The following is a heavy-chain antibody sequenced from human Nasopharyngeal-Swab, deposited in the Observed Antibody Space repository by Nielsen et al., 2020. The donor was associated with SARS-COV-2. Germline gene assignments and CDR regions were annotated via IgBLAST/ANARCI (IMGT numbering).Heavy chain of an antibody. J-gene: IGHJ6*03. Sequence: AETLSLTGTGSGGSISSSSYYWGWILQPPGKGLVWNGSIYYSGSTYYNQALKSRITISVDTSKNQCSLKLSFVTAADTAVYYCARLTVLLWFGEPTYMDVWAKGPRSPSP. CDR1: GGSISSSSYY. CDR3: ARLTVLLWFGEPTYMDV. V-gene: IGHV4-39*01. D-gene: IGHD3-10*01. CDR2: IYYSGST.